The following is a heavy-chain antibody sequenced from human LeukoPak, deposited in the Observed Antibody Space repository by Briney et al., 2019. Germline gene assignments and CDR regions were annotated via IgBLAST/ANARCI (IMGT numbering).Heavy chain of an antibody. Sequence: GGSLRLSCAASGFTFDDYAMHWVRQAPGKGLEWVSGISWNSGSIGYADSVKGRFTISRDNAKNSLYLQMNSLRAEDTAVYYCARSMTTVTTFDYWGQGAVVTVSS. CDR3: ARSMTTVTTFDY. CDR1: GFTFDDYA. J-gene: IGHJ4*02. CDR2: ISWNSGSI. D-gene: IGHD4-17*01. V-gene: IGHV3-9*01.